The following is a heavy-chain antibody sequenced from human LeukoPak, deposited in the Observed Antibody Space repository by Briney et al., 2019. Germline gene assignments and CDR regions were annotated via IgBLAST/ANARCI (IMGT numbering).Heavy chain of an antibody. CDR3: AKPIHGGYDY. CDR2: IWYDGSNK. D-gene: IGHD5-12*01. V-gene: IGHV3-33*06. Sequence: SGGSLRLSCAASGFTFSSYGMHWVRQAPGNGLEWVAVIWYDGSNKYYADSVKGRFTISRDNSKNTLYLQMNSLRAEDTAVYYCAKPIHGGYDYWGQGTLVTVSS. J-gene: IGHJ4*02. CDR1: GFTFSSYG.